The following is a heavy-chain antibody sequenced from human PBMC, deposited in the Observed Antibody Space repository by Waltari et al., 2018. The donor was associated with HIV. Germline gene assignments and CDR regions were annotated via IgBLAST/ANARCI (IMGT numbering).Heavy chain of an antibody. Sequence: QVQLQQWGAGLLKPTETLSLTCAVYGGSFSGYYWSWIRQPPGKGLEWIGEINHSGSTNYTPSLKSRVTISVDTSKNQFSLKLSSVTAADTAVYYCARREWYYDSSGYSPWGQGTLVTVSS. V-gene: IGHV4-34*01. CDR3: ARREWYYDSSGYSP. CDR2: INHSGST. CDR1: GGSFSGYY. D-gene: IGHD3-22*01. J-gene: IGHJ5*02.